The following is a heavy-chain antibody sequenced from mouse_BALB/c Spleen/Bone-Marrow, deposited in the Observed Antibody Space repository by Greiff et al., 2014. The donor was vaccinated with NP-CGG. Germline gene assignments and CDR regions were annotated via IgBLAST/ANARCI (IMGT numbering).Heavy chain of an antibody. CDR1: GYTFTSYV. CDR2: IYPYNGGT. V-gene: IGHV1-14*01. Sequence: VQLKQSGPELVKPGASVKMSCKASGYTFTSYVMHWVKQKPGQGLEWIGYIYPYNGGTKYNEKFKGKATLTTDKASSTGYMELSSLTSEDSAVYYCARRGYRYDGFAYWGQGTLVTVSA. CDR3: ARRGYRYDGFAY. D-gene: IGHD2-14*01. J-gene: IGHJ3*01.